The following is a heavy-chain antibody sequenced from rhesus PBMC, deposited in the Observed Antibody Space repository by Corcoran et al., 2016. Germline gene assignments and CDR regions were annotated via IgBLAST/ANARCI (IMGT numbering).Heavy chain of an antibody. CDR3: ARGGNIWTGYHFVDAFDF. J-gene: IGHJ3*01. V-gene: IGHV4-160*01. Sequence: QVQLQESGPGLVKPSATLSLPCAVSGGSISSNYCSWLRQAPGKGREWIGSIYGSGGSTDYNPSLKSRVTMSTDTSKNQFSRKLSSVTAADTAVYYWARGGNIWTGYHFVDAFDFWGQGLRVTVSS. CDR1: GGSISSNY. CDR2: IYGSGGST. D-gene: IGHD3-3*01.